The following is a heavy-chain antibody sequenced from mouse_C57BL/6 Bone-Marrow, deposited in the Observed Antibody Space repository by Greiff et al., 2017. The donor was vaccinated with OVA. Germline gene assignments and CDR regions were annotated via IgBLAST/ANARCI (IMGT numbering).Heavy chain of an antibody. J-gene: IGHJ2*01. Sequence: EVQLQESGPELVKPGASVKISCKASGYSFTGYYMNWVKQSPEKSLEWIGEINPSTGGTTYNQKFKAKATLTVDKSSSTAYMQRKSLTSEDSAVYYCARRRGLYGSSLYFDYWGQGTTLTVSS. CDR3: ARRRGLYGSSLYFDY. V-gene: IGHV1-42*01. CDR1: GYSFTGYY. D-gene: IGHD1-1*01. CDR2: INPSTGGT.